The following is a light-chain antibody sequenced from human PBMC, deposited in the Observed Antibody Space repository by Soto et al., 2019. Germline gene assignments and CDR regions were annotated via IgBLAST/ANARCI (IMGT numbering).Light chain of an antibody. CDR2: GAS. CDR3: QQYGISPRT. V-gene: IGKV3-20*01. Sequence: EIVLTQSPGTLSLSPGERATLSCRASQSVSSSYLAWYQQKPGQAPRLLIYGASTRATGIPARFSGSGSGTDFTLTISRLEPEDFAVYYCQQYGISPRTFGQGTKVDIK. CDR1: QSVSSSY. J-gene: IGKJ1*01.